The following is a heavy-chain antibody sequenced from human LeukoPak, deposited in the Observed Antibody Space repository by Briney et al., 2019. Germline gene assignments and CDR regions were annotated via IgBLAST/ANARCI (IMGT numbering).Heavy chain of an antibody. CDR2: IYTSGST. CDR3: ARDSGDFWSGYTPYFDY. D-gene: IGHD3-3*01. Sequence: SETLALTCTVSGDSISSYYWSWIRQPAGKGLEWIGRIYTSGSTNYNPSLKSRVTMSVDTSKNQFSLKLSSVTAADTAVYYCARDSGDFWSGYTPYFDYWGQGTLVTVSS. J-gene: IGHJ4*02. V-gene: IGHV4-4*07. CDR1: GDSISSYY.